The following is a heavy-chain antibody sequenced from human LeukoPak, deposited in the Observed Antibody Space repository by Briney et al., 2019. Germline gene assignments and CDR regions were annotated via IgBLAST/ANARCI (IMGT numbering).Heavy chain of an antibody. CDR1: GYSFTTHW. J-gene: IGHJ5*02. CDR2: IYPGDSDT. V-gene: IGHV5-51*01. D-gene: IGHD4-17*01. Sequence: GESLKISCKGSGYSFTTHWIGWVRQMPGKGLEWMGIIYPGDSDTRYSPSFQGQVTISVDKSTSTAYLQWSSLKASDTAMYYCASRVTTYGSAFDPWGQGTLVTVSS. CDR3: ASRVTTYGSAFDP.